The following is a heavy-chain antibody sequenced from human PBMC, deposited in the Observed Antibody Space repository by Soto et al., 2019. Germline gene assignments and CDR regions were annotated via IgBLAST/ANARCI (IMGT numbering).Heavy chain of an antibody. J-gene: IGHJ3*02. V-gene: IGHV3-66*01. CDR1: GFTVSNNY. CDR3: ARDYGDYADAFDI. Sequence: GGSLRLSCAASGFTVSNNYMSWVRQAPGKGLEWVSVIYSGGSTYYADSVKGRFTISRDNSKNTLYLQMNSLRAEDTAVYYCARDYGDYADAFDIWGQGTMVTVSS. CDR2: IYSGGST. D-gene: IGHD4-17*01.